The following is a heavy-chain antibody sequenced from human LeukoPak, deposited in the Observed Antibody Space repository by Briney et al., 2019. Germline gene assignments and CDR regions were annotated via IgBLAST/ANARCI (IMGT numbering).Heavy chain of an antibody. J-gene: IGHJ5*02. CDR2: IYHSGST. D-gene: IGHD3-10*01. Sequence: PSETLSLTCAVYGGSFSGYYWIWIRQPPGKGLEWIGEIYHSGSTNYNPSLKSRVTISVDKSKNQFSLKLSSVTAADTAVYYCARDLSRFGDKGDWFDPWGQGTLVTVSS. CDR1: GGSFSGYY. V-gene: IGHV4-34*01. CDR3: ARDLSRFGDKGDWFDP.